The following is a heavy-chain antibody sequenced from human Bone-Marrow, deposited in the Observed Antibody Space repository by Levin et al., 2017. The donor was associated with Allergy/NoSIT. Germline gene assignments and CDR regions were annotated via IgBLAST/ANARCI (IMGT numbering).Heavy chain of an antibody. Sequence: GESLKISCAASGFTFSAFGMHWVRQAPGRGLEWVAVISYDGGHKFYADSVKGRFTISRDNSQNTHYLQMNSLRAEDTAVYYCTRDRGEWGQFYFDYWGQGILVTVSS. D-gene: IGHD1-26*01. CDR2: ISYDGGHK. CDR1: GFTFSAFG. J-gene: IGHJ4*02. V-gene: IGHV3-33*01. CDR3: TRDRGEWGQFYFDY.